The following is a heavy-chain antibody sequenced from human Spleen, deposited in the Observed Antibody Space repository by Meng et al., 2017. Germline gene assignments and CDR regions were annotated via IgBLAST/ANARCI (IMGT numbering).Heavy chain of an antibody. CDR1: GGTFGVYT. CDR3: ARDRVGIALAHDAFEI. CDR2: IIPVIETI. V-gene: IGHV1-69*06. J-gene: IGHJ3*02. Sequence: SVKVSCKASGGTFGVYTITWVRQAPGQGLEWIGEIIPVIETINYAQEFQGRVTITADKSTSTAYMELTSLESEDTAIYYCARDRVGIALAHDAFEIWGQGTLVTVSS. D-gene: IGHD2-21*01.